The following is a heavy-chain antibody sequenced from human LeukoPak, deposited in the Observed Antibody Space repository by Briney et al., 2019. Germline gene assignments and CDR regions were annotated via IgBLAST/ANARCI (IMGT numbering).Heavy chain of an antibody. Sequence: GASVKVSCKASGYTFTSYGISWVRQAPGQGLEWMGWISAYNGNTNYAQKLQGRVTMTTDTSTSTAYMELRSLRSDDTAVYYCARGHYDILTGNNWFDPWGQGTLVTVSS. D-gene: IGHD3-9*01. CDR2: ISAYNGNT. CDR3: ARGHYDILTGNNWFDP. V-gene: IGHV1-18*01. CDR1: GYTFTSYG. J-gene: IGHJ5*02.